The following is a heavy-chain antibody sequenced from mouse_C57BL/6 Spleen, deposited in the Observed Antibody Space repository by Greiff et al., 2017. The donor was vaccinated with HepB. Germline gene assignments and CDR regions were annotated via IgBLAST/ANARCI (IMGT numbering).Heavy chain of an antibody. CDR2: IDPSDSYT. Sequence: QVQLQQPGAELVMPGASVKLSCKASGYTFTSYWMHWVKQRPGQGLEWIGEIDPSDSYTNYNQKFKGKSTLTVDKSSSTAYMQLSSLTSEDSAVYSCATYGNSPYFDYWGQGTTLTVSS. CDR1: GYTFTSYW. D-gene: IGHD2-1*01. CDR3: ATYGNSPYFDY. J-gene: IGHJ2*01. V-gene: IGHV1-69*01.